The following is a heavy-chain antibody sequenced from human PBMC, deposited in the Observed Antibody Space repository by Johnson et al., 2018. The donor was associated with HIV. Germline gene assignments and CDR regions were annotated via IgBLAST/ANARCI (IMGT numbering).Heavy chain of an antibody. CDR1: GFTFGTFA. CDR3: ARGGIRGYSYGPGAFDI. D-gene: IGHD5-18*01. J-gene: IGHJ3*02. Sequence: QVQLVESGGGLVQPGGSLRLSCAASGFTFGTFAMHWVRQAPGKGLEWVAFIRYDGSNKYYADSVKGRFTISRDNSKNTLYLQMNSLRAEDTAVYYCARGGIRGYSYGPGAFDIWGQGTMVTVSS. V-gene: IGHV3-30*02. CDR2: IRYDGSNK.